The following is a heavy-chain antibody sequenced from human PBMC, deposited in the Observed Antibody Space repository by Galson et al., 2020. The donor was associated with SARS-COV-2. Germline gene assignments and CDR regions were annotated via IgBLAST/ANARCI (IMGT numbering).Heavy chain of an antibody. V-gene: IGHV3-74*01. J-gene: IGHJ4*02. CDR1: GFTFSSYW. D-gene: IGHD6-6*01. CDR3: AREQSREYSSSVDLVD. Sequence: GESLKISCTASGFTFSSYWMHWVSQAPGKGLLWVSRINSDGSSTSYADSVKGRFTISRDNAKNTLYLQMNSLRAEDTAVYYCAREQSREYSSSVDLVDWGQGTLVTVSS. CDR2: INSDGSST.